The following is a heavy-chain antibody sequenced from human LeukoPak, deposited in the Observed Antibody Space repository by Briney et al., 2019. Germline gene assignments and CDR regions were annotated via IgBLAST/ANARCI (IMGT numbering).Heavy chain of an antibody. D-gene: IGHD2-15*01. CDR2: ISGSGVST. V-gene: IGHV3-23*01. J-gene: IGHJ4*02. Sequence: GGSLRLSCAASGFHLKNYYMTWLRQAPGKGLEWVSGISGSGVSTYYADSVKGRFTISRDNSKNTLYLQMNSLRAEDTAVYYCARDLLGLLGPRFDYWGQGTLVTVSS. CDR3: ARDLLGLLGPRFDY. CDR1: GFHLKNYY.